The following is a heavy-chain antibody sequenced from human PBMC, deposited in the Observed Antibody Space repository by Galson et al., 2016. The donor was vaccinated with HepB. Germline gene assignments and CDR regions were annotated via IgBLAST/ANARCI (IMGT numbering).Heavy chain of an antibody. D-gene: IGHD5-12*01. V-gene: IGHV3-9*01. CDR2: ISWNSGSI. J-gene: IGHJ6*02. Sequence: SLRLSCAASGFIFDDYGMHWVRQAPGKGPEWVAGISWNSGSIGYADSVKGRFTISRDNAKSVLYLQMNSLSGEDTALYYCAKDVGTGGYANGYYFGVDVWGQGTTVTVSS. CDR3: AKDVGTGGYANGYYFGVDV. CDR1: GFIFDDYG.